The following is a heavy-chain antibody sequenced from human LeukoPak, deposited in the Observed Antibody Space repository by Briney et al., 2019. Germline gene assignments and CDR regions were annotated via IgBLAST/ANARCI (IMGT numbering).Heavy chain of an antibody. Sequence: GASVKVSCKASGYTFTSCDITWVRPATGQGLEWMGWMNRNSGHTGYAQKFQGRVTMTRNTSISTAYMELSSLRSEDTAVYYCARNRGYCSSTSCYQVADYWGQGTLFTVSS. CDR2: MNRNSGHT. V-gene: IGHV1-8*01. CDR1: GYTFTSCD. D-gene: IGHD2-2*01. J-gene: IGHJ4*02. CDR3: ARNRGYCSSTSCYQVADY.